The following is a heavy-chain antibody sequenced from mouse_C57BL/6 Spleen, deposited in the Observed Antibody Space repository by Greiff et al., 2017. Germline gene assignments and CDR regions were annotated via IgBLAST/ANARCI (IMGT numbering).Heavy chain of an antibody. D-gene: IGHD4-1*01. CDR3: TRVGRYAMDY. CDR1: GFTFSDAW. V-gene: IGHV6-6*01. CDR2: IRNKANNHAT. J-gene: IGHJ4*01. Sequence: EVKLQESGGGLVQPGGSMKLSCAASGFTFSDAWMDWVRQSPEQGLEWVAEIRNKANNHATYYAVSVKGRFTISRDDSKRSVYLQMNSLRAEDTGIYYCTRVGRYAMDYWGQGTSVAVSS.